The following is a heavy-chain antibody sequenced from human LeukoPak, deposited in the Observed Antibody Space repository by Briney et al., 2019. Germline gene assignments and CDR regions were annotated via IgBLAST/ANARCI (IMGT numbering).Heavy chain of an antibody. CDR1: GFTFSSYG. CDR2: IWSDGSNK. J-gene: IGHJ4*02. D-gene: IGHD2-2*01. Sequence: VGSLRLSCAASGFTFSSYGMHWVRQAPGKGLEWVAVIWSDGSNKDYADSVQGRLTISRDNSKNTLYLQRHSVRAEDTAVYYCAKDEYCSSTSCYAVDYWGQGTLVSVSS. CDR3: AKDEYCSSTSCYAVDY. V-gene: IGHV3-33*06.